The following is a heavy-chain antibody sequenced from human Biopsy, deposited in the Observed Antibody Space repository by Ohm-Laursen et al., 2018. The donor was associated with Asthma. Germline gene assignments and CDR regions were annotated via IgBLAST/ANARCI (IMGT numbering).Heavy chain of an antibody. CDR2: IWFDGSNK. V-gene: IGHV3-33*01. Sequence: SLRLACAASGFTFGRYGLHWVRQAPGKGLAWVADIWFDGSNKHYADSVKGRFTISRDNSKNTLYLQMNSLTAEDTALYYCVRERSYMVDYWGQGTLVIVSS. J-gene: IGHJ4*02. CDR1: GFTFGRYG. D-gene: IGHD3-10*01. CDR3: VRERSYMVDY.